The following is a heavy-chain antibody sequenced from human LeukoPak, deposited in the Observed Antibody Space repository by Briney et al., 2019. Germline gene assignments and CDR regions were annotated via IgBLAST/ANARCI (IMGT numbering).Heavy chain of an antibody. D-gene: IGHD3-22*01. J-gene: IGHJ4*02. CDR3: ARQNGADYYYYFDS. Sequence: GGSLRLSCAASGFTFSTFSMNWVRQAQGKGLEWVSYISSSSSSIYYADSVKGRFTISRDNAKNSLYLQINSLRAEDTAVYYCARQNGADYYYYFDSWGQGTPVTVSS. CDR2: ISSSSSSI. V-gene: IGHV3-48*01. CDR1: GFTFSTFS.